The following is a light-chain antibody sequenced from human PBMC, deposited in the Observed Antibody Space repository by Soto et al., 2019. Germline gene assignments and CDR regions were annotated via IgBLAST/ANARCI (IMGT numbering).Light chain of an antibody. J-gene: IGKJ4*01. CDR2: LGS. Sequence: DIVMTQSPLSLPVTPGEPASISCRSSQSLLHSNGYNYLDWYLQKPGQSPQLLIYLGSNRASGVPDRFSGSGSGTDFTLKISRVEAEDVGVYYCVQALQTPLGFGGGTKVEIK. V-gene: IGKV2-28*01. CDR1: QSLLHSNGYNY. CDR3: VQALQTPLG.